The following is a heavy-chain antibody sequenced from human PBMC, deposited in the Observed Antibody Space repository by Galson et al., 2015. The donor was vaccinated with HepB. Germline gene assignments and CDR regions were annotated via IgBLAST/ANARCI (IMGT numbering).Heavy chain of an antibody. CDR3: AMGGRAKDKNWLGYYFYYMDV. CDR1: GGTFSSDA. CDR2: IIPVVGIA. V-gene: IGHV1-69*04. J-gene: IGHJ6*03. D-gene: IGHD6-19*01. Sequence: SVKVSCKASGGTFSSDAISWVRRAPGQGLEWMGRIIPVVGIANYAQNFQGRVTISADRSTNTASMELSSLRSEDTAVYYCAMGGRAKDKNWLGYYFYYMDVWGKGTTVIVSS.